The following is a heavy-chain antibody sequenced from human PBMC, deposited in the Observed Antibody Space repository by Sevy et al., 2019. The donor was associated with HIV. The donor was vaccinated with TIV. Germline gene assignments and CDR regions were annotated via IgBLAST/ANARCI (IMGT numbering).Heavy chain of an antibody. CDR2: IYHSGST. CDR3: ARAGRAMTGYYAGFDY. V-gene: IGHV4-30-2*01. Sequence: SETLSLTCAVSGGSISSGGYSWSWIRQPPGKGLEWIGYIYHSGSTYYNPSLKSRVTISVDRSKNQFSLKLSSVTAADTAVYYCARAGRAMTGYYAGFDYWGQGTLVTVSS. CDR1: GGSISSGGYS. D-gene: IGHD3-9*01. J-gene: IGHJ4*02.